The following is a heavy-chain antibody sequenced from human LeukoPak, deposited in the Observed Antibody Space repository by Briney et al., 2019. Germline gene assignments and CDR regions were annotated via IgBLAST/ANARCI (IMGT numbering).Heavy chain of an antibody. CDR3: ATNRLRYSGYDFWFDP. CDR1: GHTLTELS. Sequence: ASVKVSCKVSGHTLTELSMHWVRQAPGKGLEWMGGFDPEDGETIYAQKFQGRVTMTEDTSTDTAYMELSSLRSEDTAVYYCATNRLRYSGYDFWFDPWGQGTLVTVSS. V-gene: IGHV1-24*01. J-gene: IGHJ5*02. CDR2: FDPEDGET. D-gene: IGHD5-12*01.